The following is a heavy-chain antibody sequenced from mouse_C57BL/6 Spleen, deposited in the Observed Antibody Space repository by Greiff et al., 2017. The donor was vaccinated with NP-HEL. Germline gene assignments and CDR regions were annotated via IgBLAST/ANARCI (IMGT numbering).Heavy chain of an antibody. J-gene: IGHJ2*01. D-gene: IGHD3-2*02. CDR3: AREERDSSGYFDY. V-gene: IGHV1-4*01. Sequence: LQESGAELARPGASVKMSCKASGYTFTSYTMHWVKQRPGQGLEWIGYINPSSGYTKYNQKFKDKATLTADKSSSTAYMQLSSLTSEDSAVYYCAREERDSSGYFDYWGQGTTLTVSS. CDR1: GYTFTSYT. CDR2: INPSSGYT.